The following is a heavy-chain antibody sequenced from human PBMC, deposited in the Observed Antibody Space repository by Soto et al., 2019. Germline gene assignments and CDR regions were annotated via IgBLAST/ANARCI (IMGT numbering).Heavy chain of an antibody. D-gene: IGHD6-6*01. Sequence: PSETQSLTSAVYGGSFSGYYLSWIRQPPGKGLEWIGEINHSGSTNYNPSPKSRVTISVDTSKNQFSLKLSSVTAADTAVYYCARAWIEYSSSSIWRDYFDYWGQGTLVTVSS. CDR2: INHSGST. V-gene: IGHV4-34*01. CDR1: GGSFSGYY. J-gene: IGHJ4*02. CDR3: ARAWIEYSSSSIWRDYFDY.